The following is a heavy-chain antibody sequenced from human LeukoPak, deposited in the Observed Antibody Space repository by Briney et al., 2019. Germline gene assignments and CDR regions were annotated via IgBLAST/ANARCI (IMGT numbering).Heavy chain of an antibody. Sequence: GESLKISCKGSGYSFTSYWIGWVRQMPGKGLEWMGIIYPGDSDTRYSPSFQGQVTISADKSISTAYLEWSSLKASDTAMYYCARGYCSSTSCYTPLDYWGQGTLVTVSS. V-gene: IGHV5-51*01. CDR2: IYPGDSDT. CDR3: ARGYCSSTSCYTPLDY. D-gene: IGHD2-2*02. CDR1: GYSFTSYW. J-gene: IGHJ4*02.